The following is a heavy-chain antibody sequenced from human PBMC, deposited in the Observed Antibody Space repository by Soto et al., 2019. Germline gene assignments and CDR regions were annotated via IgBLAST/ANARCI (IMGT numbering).Heavy chain of an antibody. V-gene: IGHV5-51*01. J-gene: IGHJ5*02. Sequence: GESLKISCKGSGYSFSTCWIAWVRQMPGKGLEWMGIINPDDSDTRYSPSFQGQVTISADKSITTAYLQWISLKASDTAMYYCARRRAGNPDDWFDPWGQGTLVTVSS. CDR3: ARRRAGNPDDWFDP. CDR2: INPDDSDT. CDR1: GYSFSTCW. D-gene: IGHD6-13*01.